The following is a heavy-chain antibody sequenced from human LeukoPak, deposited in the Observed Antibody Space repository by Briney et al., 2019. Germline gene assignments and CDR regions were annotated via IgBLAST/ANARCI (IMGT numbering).Heavy chain of an antibody. V-gene: IGHV1-2*02. D-gene: IGHD3-10*01. Sequence: GESLKISCKGSGYTFTDYYIHWVRQAPGQGLEWMGWINPTSGDTNYAQKFQGRVSMTRDTSISTAYMELSRLRSDDTAVYSCARDFQGIWYFDLWGRGTLVTVSS. J-gene: IGHJ2*01. CDR2: INPTSGDT. CDR3: ARDFQGIWYFDL. CDR1: GYTFTDYY.